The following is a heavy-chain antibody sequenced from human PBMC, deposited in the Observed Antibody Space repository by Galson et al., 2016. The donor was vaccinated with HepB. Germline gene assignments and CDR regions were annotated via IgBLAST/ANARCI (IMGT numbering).Heavy chain of an antibody. CDR1: GFTVSSNC. CDR3: ARDPPGFADFALDV. D-gene: IGHD3-10*01. Sequence: SLRLSCAASGFTVSSNCMSWVRQAPGKGLEWVSLICDGGSAYYTDSVKARFTISRDNSKNTLYLQMNNMMPEDTAAYFCARDPPGFADFALDVWGQGTTVTVSS. V-gene: IGHV3-66*01. J-gene: IGHJ6*02. CDR2: ICDGGSA.